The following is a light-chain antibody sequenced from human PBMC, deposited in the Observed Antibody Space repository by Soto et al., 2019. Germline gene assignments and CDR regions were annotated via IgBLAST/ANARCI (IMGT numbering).Light chain of an antibody. CDR3: SSYTRSTSLDV. J-gene: IGLJ1*01. V-gene: IGLV2-14*01. CDR1: SSDVGGYNY. Sequence: QSVLTQPASVSGSPGQSITISCTGTSSDVGGYNYVSWYQQHPGKAPKLMIYEVSNRPSGVSIRFSGSKSGNTASLTISGIQAEDEADYYCSSYTRSTSLDVFGTGTKVTVL. CDR2: EVS.